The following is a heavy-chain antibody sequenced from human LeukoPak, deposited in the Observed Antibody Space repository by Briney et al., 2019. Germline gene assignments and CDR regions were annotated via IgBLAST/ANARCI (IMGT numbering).Heavy chain of an antibody. V-gene: IGHV6-1*01. CDR1: GDSVSSDSAT. CDR2: TYYRSKRYN. J-gene: IGHJ4*02. D-gene: IGHD3-10*01. CDR3: ARASASYSRYYFDY. Sequence: SQTLSLTCAISGDSVSSDSATWNWIRQSPSRGLEWLGRTYYRSKRYNDYALSVKRRMTINPDTSKNQFSLQLNSVTPEDTSVYYCARASASYSRYYFDYWGQGILVTVSS.